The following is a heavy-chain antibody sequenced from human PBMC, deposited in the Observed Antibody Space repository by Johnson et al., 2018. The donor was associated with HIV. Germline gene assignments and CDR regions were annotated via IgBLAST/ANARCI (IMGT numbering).Heavy chain of an antibody. CDR2: IKSKTDGGTT. V-gene: IGHV3-15*02. CDR3: STGFSSWAFDI. CDR1: GFTVSNNY. J-gene: IGHJ3*02. D-gene: IGHD6-13*01. Sequence: VQLVESGGALVQPGGSLRLSCAASGFTVSNNYMSWVRQAPGKGLEWVGRIKSKTDGGTTDYAAPVKGRFIISRDDSKNTLYLQMNSLKTEDTAVYYCSTGFSSWAFDIWGQGTMVTVSS.